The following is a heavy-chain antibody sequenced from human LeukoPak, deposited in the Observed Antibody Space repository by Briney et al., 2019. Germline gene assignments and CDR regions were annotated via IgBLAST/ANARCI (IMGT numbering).Heavy chain of an antibody. CDR1: GFTFSNHF. CDR3: VKDLTGTWSFDY. Sequence: GGSLRLSYSTSGFTFSNHFMHWVRQAPGKGLEYVSSIGPNGASTLYADSVKGRFTISRDNSKNALYLQLTSLRLEDTALYYCVKDLTGTWSFDYWGQGTLVTVSS. J-gene: IGHJ4*02. D-gene: IGHD3-9*01. CDR2: IGPNGAST. V-gene: IGHV3-64D*06.